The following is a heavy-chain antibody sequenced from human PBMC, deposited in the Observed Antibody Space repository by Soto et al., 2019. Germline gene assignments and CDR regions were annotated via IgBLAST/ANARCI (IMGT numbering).Heavy chain of an antibody. CDR2: ISEHGSEK. CDR1: GFIFSAYG. Sequence: GGSLRLSCEASGFIFSAYGMHWVRQAPGKGLGWVAYISEHGSEKHYADSVKDRFTVSRDNSKNTLFLQMNSLRTEDTAVYYCAKTSPTVPLRLHWGQGTLVTAPQ. CDR3: AKTSPTVPLRLH. J-gene: IGHJ1*01. V-gene: IGHV3-30*18. D-gene: IGHD2-2*01.